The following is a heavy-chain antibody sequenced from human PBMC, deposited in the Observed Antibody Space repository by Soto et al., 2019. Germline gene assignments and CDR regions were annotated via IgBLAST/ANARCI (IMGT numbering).Heavy chain of an antibody. V-gene: IGHV4-34*01. D-gene: IGHD4-17*01. CDR2: INHSGST. CDR1: GGSFSGYY. Sequence: QVQLQQWGAGLLKPSETLSLTCAVYGGSFSGYYWSWIRQPPGKGLEWIGEINHSGSTNYNPSLKSRVTISVDTSKSQFSLKLSSVTAADTAVHYCARYYGDFRPEGSLGDWFDPWGQGTLVTVSS. CDR3: ARYYGDFRPEGSLGDWFDP. J-gene: IGHJ5*02.